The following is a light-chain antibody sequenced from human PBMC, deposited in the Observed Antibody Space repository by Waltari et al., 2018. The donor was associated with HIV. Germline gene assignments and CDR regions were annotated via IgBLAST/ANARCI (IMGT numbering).Light chain of an antibody. V-gene: IGKV1-5*03. J-gene: IGKJ1*01. CDR2: KAS. Sequence: DIQMTQSPSTLSASLGDRLTITCRARNNISSGLAWYQQKPGKVPKLLIYKASILESGVPVRFSGSDSGTQFTLTISSLQPDDFATYYCHQYGTFGQGTKVEIK. CDR3: HQYGT. CDR1: NNISSG.